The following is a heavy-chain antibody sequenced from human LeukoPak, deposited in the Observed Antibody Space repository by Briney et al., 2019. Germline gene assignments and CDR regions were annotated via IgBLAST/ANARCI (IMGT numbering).Heavy chain of an antibody. Sequence: GGSLRLSCAASGFTFGSYAMSWVRQAPGKGLEWVSAISGSGDGTYYADSVKGRFTISRDNSKNTLYLQMNSLRAEDTAIYYCARAGDAFDLWGQGTMVTVSS. CDR1: GFTFGSYA. J-gene: IGHJ3*01. CDR2: ISGSGDGT. CDR3: ARAGDAFDL. V-gene: IGHV3-23*01.